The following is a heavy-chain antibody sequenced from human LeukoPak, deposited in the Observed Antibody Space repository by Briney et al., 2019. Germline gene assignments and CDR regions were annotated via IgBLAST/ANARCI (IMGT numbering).Heavy chain of an antibody. CDR3: ARVTGDFWSGYDY. V-gene: IGHV4-34*01. CDR1: GGSFSGYY. J-gene: IGHJ4*02. D-gene: IGHD3-3*01. CDR2: INHSGST. Sequence: SETLSLTCAVYGGSFSGYYWSWIRQPPGKGLEWIGEINHSGSTNYNPSLKSRVTISVDTSKNQFSLKLSSVTAADTAVYCCARVTGDFWSGYDYWGQGTLVTVSS.